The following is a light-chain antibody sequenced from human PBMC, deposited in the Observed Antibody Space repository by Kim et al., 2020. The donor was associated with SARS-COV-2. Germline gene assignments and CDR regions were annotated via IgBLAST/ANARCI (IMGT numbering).Light chain of an antibody. Sequence: STSTGDRVTVSCRARQGISSYLAWYQQKPGKAPTLLIYAASTLQSGVPSRFSGSGSGTDFTLTISCLQSEDFATYYCQQYYSYPYSFGQGTKLEI. CDR3: QQYYSYPYS. J-gene: IGKJ2*03. V-gene: IGKV1-8*01. CDR2: AAS. CDR1: QGISSY.